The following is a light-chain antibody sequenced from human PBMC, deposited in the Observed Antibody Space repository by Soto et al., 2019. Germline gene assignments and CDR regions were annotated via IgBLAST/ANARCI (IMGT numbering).Light chain of an antibody. CDR2: GAS. Sequence: EIVVTQSPGTLSLSPGERATLSCRASQSVSSSYLAWYQQKPGQAPRLLIYGASSRATGIPDRFSGSGSGTDFTITVGRLEPEGFAVYGCHPCGSSPGFSCRAGTKVDIK. CDR1: QSVSSSY. J-gene: IGKJ3*01. V-gene: IGKV3-20*01. CDR3: HPCGSSPGFS.